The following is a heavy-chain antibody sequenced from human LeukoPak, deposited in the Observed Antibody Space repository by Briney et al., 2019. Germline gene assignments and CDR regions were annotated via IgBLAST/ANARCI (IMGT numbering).Heavy chain of an antibody. CDR3: ARDLITFGGVIVRYFDY. D-gene: IGHD3-16*02. CDR1: GGSISSYY. V-gene: IGHV4-4*07. CDR2: IYTSGST. J-gene: IGHJ4*02. Sequence: PSETLSLTCTVSGGSISSYYWSWIRQPAGKGLEWIGRIYTSGSTNYNPSLKSRVTMSVDTSKNQFSLKLSSVTAADTAVYYCARDLITFGGVIVRYFDYWGQGTLVTVSS.